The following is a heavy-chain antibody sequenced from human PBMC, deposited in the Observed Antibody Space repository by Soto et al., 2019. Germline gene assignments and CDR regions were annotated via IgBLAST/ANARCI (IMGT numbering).Heavy chain of an antibody. CDR3: ARDHRYNWNDEGWFDP. D-gene: IGHD1-20*01. CDR2: LNPNSGNT. V-gene: IGHV1-8*01. CDR1: GYMFSTYD. J-gene: IGHJ5*02. Sequence: QVQVVQSRAEVKKPGASVKVSCKASGYMFSTYDINWVRQAPGQGLKWMGWLNPNSGNTGYAQKFQGRVTMTRNTSINTAYMELSSLGSDDTAVYYCARDHRYNWNDEGWFDPWGQGTLVTVSS.